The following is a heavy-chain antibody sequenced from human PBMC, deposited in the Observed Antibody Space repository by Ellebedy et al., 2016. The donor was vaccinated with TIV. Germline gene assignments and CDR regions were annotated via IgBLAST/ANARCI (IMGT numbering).Heavy chain of an antibody. J-gene: IGHJ4*02. Sequence: PGGSLRLSCAASRVTFRSYWMHWVRQAPGEGLVWVARINNDGSSTNYADSVKGRFTISRDNAESRLYLQMNSLRVEDTAMYYCAGDLDVWGQGILVTVSS. V-gene: IGHV3-74*01. D-gene: IGHD3-3*01. CDR2: INNDGSST. CDR3: AGDLDV. CDR1: RVTFRSYW.